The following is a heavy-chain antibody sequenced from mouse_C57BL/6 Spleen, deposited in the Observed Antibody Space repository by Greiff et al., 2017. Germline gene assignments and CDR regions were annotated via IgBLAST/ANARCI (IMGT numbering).Heavy chain of an antibody. CDR3: ARADGTWAMDY. D-gene: IGHD2-1*01. V-gene: IGHV1-80*01. Sequence: VQLVESGAELVKPGASVKISCKASGYAFSSYWMNWVKQRPGKGLEWIGQIYPGDGDTNYNGKFKGKATLTADKSSSTAYMQLSSLTSEDSAVYFCARADGTWAMDYWGQGTSVTVSS. CDR2: IYPGDGDT. J-gene: IGHJ4*01. CDR1: GYAFSSYW.